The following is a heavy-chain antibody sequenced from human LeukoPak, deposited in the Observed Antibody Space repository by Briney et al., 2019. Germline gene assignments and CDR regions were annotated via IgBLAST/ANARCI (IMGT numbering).Heavy chain of an antibody. J-gene: IGHJ4*02. V-gene: IGHV3-9*01. Sequence: PGGSLRLSCAASGFTFDDYAMHWVRQAPGKGLEWVSGISWNSGSIGYADSVKGRFTISRDNAKNSLYLQMNSLRAEDTALYYCAKDYSGPMAFFDYWGQGTLVTVSS. CDR1: GFTFDDYA. D-gene: IGHD5-12*01. CDR2: ISWNSGSI. CDR3: AKDYSGPMAFFDY.